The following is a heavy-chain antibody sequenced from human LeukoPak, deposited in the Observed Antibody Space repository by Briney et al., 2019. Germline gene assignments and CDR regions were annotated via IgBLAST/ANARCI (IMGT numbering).Heavy chain of an antibody. CDR3: ARSEVVPAYYYGMDA. D-gene: IGHD2-2*01. Sequence: SETLSLTCTVSGGPISSGSYYWSWIRQPAGKGLEWIGRIYTSGSTNYNPSLKSRVTISVDTSKNQFSLKLSSVTAADTAVYYCARSEVVPAYYYGMDAWGQGTTVTVSS. V-gene: IGHV4-61*02. J-gene: IGHJ6*02. CDR2: IYTSGST. CDR1: GGPISSGSYY.